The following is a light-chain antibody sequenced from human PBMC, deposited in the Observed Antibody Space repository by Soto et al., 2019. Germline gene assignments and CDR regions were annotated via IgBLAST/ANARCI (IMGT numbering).Light chain of an antibody. V-gene: IGKV3-11*01. CDR3: QQHSNWPPSIT. Sequence: EIVLTQSPATLSLSPGERATLSCRASQSVSNYLAWYQQKPGQAPSLLIYDTSNRASGIPARFSGSRSGTDFTLTISSLEPEDFAVYYCQQHSNWPPSITFGQGTRLEIK. J-gene: IGKJ5*01. CDR1: QSVSNY. CDR2: DTS.